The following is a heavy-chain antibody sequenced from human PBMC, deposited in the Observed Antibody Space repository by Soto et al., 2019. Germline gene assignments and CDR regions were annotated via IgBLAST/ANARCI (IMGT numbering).Heavy chain of an antibody. J-gene: IGHJ6*02. CDR1: GGTFSSYA. CDR3: AGSKGSSPTQTKGPAAINYYYGMDV. CDR2: IIPIFGTA. Sequence: AVKVSCKASGGTFSSYAISWVRQAPGQGLERMGGIIPIFGTANYAQKFQGRVTITADESTSTAYMELSSLRSEDTAVYYCAGSKGSSPTQTKGPAAINYYYGMDVWGQGTTVTVSS. D-gene: IGHD6-6*01. V-gene: IGHV1-69*13.